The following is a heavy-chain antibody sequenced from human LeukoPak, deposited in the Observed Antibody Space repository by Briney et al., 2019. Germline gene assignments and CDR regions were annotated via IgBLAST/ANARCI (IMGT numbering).Heavy chain of an antibody. Sequence: PSETLSLTCTVSGGSISSYYWSWIRQPPGKGLEWIGYIYYSGSTNYNPSLKSRVTISVDTSKNQFSLKLSSVTAADTAVYYCASYHVDTAMVFDDWGQGTLVTVSS. J-gene: IGHJ4*02. V-gene: IGHV4-59*01. D-gene: IGHD5-18*01. CDR3: ASYHVDTAMVFDD. CDR2: IYYSGST. CDR1: GGSISSYY.